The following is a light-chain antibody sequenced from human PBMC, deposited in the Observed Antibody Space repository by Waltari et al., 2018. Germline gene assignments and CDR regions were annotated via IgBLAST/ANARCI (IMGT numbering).Light chain of an antibody. Sequence: EIVLTQSPGTLSLSPGERATLSCRDSQSVSSSYLAWYQQKPGQAPRLLIYGASSRATGIPDRFSGSGSGTDFTLTISRLEPEDFAVYYCQQYGSSPETFGQGTKVEIK. CDR2: GAS. V-gene: IGKV3-20*01. J-gene: IGKJ1*01. CDR3: QQYGSSPET. CDR1: QSVSSSY.